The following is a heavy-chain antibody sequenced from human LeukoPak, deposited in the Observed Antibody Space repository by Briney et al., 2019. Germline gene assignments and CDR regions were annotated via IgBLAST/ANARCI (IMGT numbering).Heavy chain of an antibody. Sequence: SETLSLTCTVSGGSISSGDYYWSWIRQPPGKGLEWIGYIYYSGSTYYNLSLKSRVTISVDTSKNQFSLRLSSVTAADTAVYYCARGYCSGGSCYSEHYYYGMDVWGKGTTVTVSS. CDR3: ARGYCSGGSCYSEHYYYGMDV. CDR1: GGSISSGDYY. CDR2: IYYSGST. D-gene: IGHD2-15*01. J-gene: IGHJ6*04. V-gene: IGHV4-30-4*01.